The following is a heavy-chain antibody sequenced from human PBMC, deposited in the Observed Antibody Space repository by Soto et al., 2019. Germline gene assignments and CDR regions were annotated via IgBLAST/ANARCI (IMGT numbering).Heavy chain of an antibody. J-gene: IGHJ5*02. V-gene: IGHV4-61*01. CDR3: ARRTATPSRCDP. CDR1: GDSLRTGSYY. CDR2: VYYTGST. Sequence: PSETLSLTCSVSGDSLRTGSYYWSWIRQPPGKGLEWLGYVYYTGSTNYNPSLKSRVTMSVDTSKNQFSLKLSSVTAADTAVYYCARRTATPSRCDPWGQGTRVTVSS. D-gene: IGHD1-7*01.